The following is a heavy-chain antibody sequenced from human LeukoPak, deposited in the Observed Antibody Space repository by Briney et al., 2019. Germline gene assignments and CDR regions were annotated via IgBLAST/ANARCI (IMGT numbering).Heavy chain of an antibody. D-gene: IGHD6-13*01. CDR1: GFTFSSYG. J-gene: IGHJ4*02. Sequence: GGSLRLSCAASGFTFSSYGIHWVRLAPGKGLEWVAVISDDGTRKYYADSVQGRFTISRDNSKNTLYLQMSSLRAEDTAVYYCAKSRAADTTLLFDYWGQGTLVTVST. V-gene: IGHV3-30*18. CDR2: ISDDGTRK. CDR3: AKSRAADTTLLFDY.